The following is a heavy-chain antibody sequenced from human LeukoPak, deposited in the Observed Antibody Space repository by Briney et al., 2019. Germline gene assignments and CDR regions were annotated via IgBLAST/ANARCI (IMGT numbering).Heavy chain of an antibody. V-gene: IGHV1-2*06. CDR2: INPNSGDT. CDR3: ARDYCSSTSCLFDY. J-gene: IGHJ4*02. D-gene: IGHD2-2*01. CDR1: GYTFTGYH. Sequence: GASVKVSCKASGYTFTGYHTHWVRQAPGQGLEWMGRINPNSGDTNYAQKFQGRVTVTRDTSISTAYMELSRLRSDDTAVYYCARDYCSSTSCLFDYWGQGTLVTVSS.